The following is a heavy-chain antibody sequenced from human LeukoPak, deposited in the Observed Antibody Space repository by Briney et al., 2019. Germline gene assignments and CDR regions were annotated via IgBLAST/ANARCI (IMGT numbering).Heavy chain of an antibody. CDR3: ARDYCRSARCYNVDY. V-gene: IGHV3-21*01. Sequence: PGGSLRLSGAASGFTFSSYSMNWVRQAPGKGLEWVSSINSSSTYIYYADSVKGRFTISRDNAKNSLYLQMNSLRAEDTAVYYCARDYCRSARCYNVDYWGQGSLVTVSS. CDR2: INSSSTYI. D-gene: IGHD2-2*02. J-gene: IGHJ4*02. CDR1: GFTFSSYS.